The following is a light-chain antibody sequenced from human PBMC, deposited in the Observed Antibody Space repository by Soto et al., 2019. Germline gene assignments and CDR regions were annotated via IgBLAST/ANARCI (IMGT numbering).Light chain of an antibody. CDR2: GAS. J-gene: IGKJ1*01. Sequence: DIQMTQSPSSLSVSPGERATLSCRASQNISTYLNWYQQKPGKAPKLLMYGASSLATGIPARFSGRSSGTEFTLTISSLQSEDLATYHCQQNYRTPRTFGQGTKVDIK. CDR3: QQNYRTPRT. V-gene: IGKV1-39*01. CDR1: QNISTY.